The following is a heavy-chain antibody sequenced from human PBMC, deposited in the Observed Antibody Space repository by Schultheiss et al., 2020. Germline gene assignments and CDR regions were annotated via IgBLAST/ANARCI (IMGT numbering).Heavy chain of an antibody. CDR2: ISGSGGST. Sequence: GGSLRLSCAASGFTFSYYYMSGVRQAPGKGLEWVSAISGSGGSTYYADSVKGRFTISRDNSKNTLYLQMNSLRAEDTAVYYCAKVHPKNWNYFDYWGQGTLVTVSS. V-gene: IGHV3-23*01. CDR3: AKVHPKNWNYFDY. J-gene: IGHJ4*02. CDR1: GFTFSYYY. D-gene: IGHD1-1*01.